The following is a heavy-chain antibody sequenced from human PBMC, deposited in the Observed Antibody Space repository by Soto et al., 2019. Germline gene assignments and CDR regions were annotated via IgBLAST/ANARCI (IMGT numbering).Heavy chain of an antibody. V-gene: IGHV1-46*01. CDR2: LSPSGIST. J-gene: IGHJ4*02. CDR1: GYTFTSYY. CDR3: ARESRYCSGGSCYFLPGIDY. D-gene: IGHD2-15*01. Sequence: GASVKVSCKTSGYTFTSYYMHWVRQAPGQGLEWMGMLSPSGISTTYAQKFQDRVTLTRDTATSTLYMELSSLGSEDTAVYYCARESRYCSGGSCYFLPGIDYWGQGTLVNVS.